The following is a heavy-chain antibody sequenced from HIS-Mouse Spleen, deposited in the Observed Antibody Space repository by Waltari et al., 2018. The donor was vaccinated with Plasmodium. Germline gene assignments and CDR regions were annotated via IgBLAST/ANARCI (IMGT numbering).Heavy chain of an antibody. V-gene: IGHV3-15*01. CDR1: GFTFSNAW. CDR2: IKSKTDCGTT. J-gene: IGHJ4*02. CDR3: TTSLTGVDY. Sequence: EVQLVESGGGLVKPGGSLRLSCAASGFTFSNAWMSWVRQAPGKGLEWVGRIKSKTDCGTTDYAAPVKGRFTISRDDSKNTLYLQMNSLKTEDTAVYYCTTSLTGVDYWGQGTLVTVSS. D-gene: IGHD7-27*01.